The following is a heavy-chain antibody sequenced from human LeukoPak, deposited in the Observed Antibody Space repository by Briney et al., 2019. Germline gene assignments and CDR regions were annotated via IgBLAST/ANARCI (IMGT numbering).Heavy chain of an antibody. CDR2: ISYDGCNK. V-gene: IGHV3-30-3*01. CDR3: ARDRPSWVGAPVMEYYFDY. Sequence: GRALRVSCAASGFTFSSYAMHGVRPAPGRGVAGVAVISYDGCNKYYAHSLKGRFILSRDSPQKTLTLQMNRLRAEDTAVYYGARDRPSWVGAPVMEYYFDYWGQGALVTVSS. CDR1: GFTFSSYA. J-gene: IGHJ4*02. D-gene: IGHD1-26*01.